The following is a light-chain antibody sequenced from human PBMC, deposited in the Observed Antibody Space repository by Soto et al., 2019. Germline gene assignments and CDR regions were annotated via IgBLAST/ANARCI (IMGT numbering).Light chain of an antibody. Sequence: QSVLTQPPSVSAAPGQKVTISCSGSSSNIGSDYVSWYQQLPGTAPKLLIYENSERPSGIPDRFSGSKSGTSATLGITGLQTGDEADYYCGAWDSSLTGGLFGGGTKLTVL. CDR3: GAWDSSLTGGL. CDR2: ENS. V-gene: IGLV1-51*02. CDR1: SSNIGSDY. J-gene: IGLJ2*01.